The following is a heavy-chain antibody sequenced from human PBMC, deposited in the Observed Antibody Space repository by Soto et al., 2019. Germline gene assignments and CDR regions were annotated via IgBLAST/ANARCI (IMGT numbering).Heavy chain of an antibody. J-gene: IGHJ5*01. D-gene: IGHD2-15*01. CDR3: ARGRYCLTGRCFPNWFDS. CDR2: IYKSATT. CDR1: GDSISTVDYF. V-gene: IGHV4-30-4*01. Sequence: SETLSLTCSVSGDSISTVDYFWAWIRQPPGQALEYIGYIYKSATTYYNPSFESRVAISLDTSKSQFSLNVTSVTATDTAVYFCARGRYCLTGRCFPNWFDSWGQGTLVTVSS.